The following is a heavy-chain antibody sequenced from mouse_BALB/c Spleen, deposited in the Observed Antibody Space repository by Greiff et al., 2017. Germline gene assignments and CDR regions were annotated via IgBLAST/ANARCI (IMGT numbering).Heavy chain of an antibody. V-gene: IGHV5-6*01. J-gene: IGHJ4*01. Sequence: EVQLQQSGGDLVKPGGSLKLSCAASGFTFSSYGMSWVRQTPDKRLEWVATISSGGSYTYYPDSVKGRFTISRDNAKNTLYLQMSSLKSEDTAMYYCARQEASYYAMDYWGQGTSVTVSS. D-gene: IGHD6-1*01. CDR1: GFTFSSYG. CDR2: ISSGGSYT. CDR3: ARQEASYYAMDY.